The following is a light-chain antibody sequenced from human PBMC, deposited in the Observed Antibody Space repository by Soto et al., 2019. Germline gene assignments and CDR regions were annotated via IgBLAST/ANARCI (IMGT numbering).Light chain of an antibody. V-gene: IGLV2-14*01. CDR1: SSDVGGYNY. CDR2: EVS. CDR3: SSYTSSSTLYV. J-gene: IGLJ1*01. Sequence: QSALTQPASVSGSPGQSITISCTGTSSDVGGYNYVSWYQQHPGKAPKLMIYEVSNRPSGVSNRFSGSKSGNTASLTFSGLQAEDEADYYCSSYTSSSTLYVFGTGTKVTVL.